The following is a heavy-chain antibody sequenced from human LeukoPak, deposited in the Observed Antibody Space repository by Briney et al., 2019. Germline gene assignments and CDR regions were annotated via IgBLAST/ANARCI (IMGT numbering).Heavy chain of an antibody. D-gene: IGHD2-15*01. Sequence: GGSLRLSCAASGFTFDDYGMSWVRQAPGKGLEWVSGINWNGGSTGYADSVKGRFTISRDNAKNSLYLQMNSLRAEETALYYCARDDCSGGSCYFDYWGQGTLVTVSS. CDR2: INWNGGST. J-gene: IGHJ4*02. CDR3: ARDDCSGGSCYFDY. CDR1: GFTFDDYG. V-gene: IGHV3-20*04.